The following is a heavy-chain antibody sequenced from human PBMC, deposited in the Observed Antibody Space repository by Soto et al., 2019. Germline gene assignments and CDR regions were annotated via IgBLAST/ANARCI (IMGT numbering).Heavy chain of an antibody. CDR1: GYTFTSYG. CDR3: ARDVDTAKVSWFDP. CDR2: ISAYNGNT. J-gene: IGHJ5*02. V-gene: IGHV1-18*04. Sequence: ASVKVSCKASGYTFTSYGISWVRQAPGQGLEWMGWISAYNGNTNYAQKLQGRVTMTTDTSTSTAYMELRSLRSDDTAVYYCARDVDTAKVSWFDPWGQGTLVTVSS. D-gene: IGHD5-18*01.